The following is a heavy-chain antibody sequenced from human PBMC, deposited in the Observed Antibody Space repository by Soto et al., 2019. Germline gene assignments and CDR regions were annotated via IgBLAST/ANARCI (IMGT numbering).Heavy chain of an antibody. Sequence: PGGSLRLSCAASGFTFSNYAMNWVRQAPGKGLEWVSVISGSGGITWVSVISGSDDSTYYANSVKGRFTISRDNSKNTLYLQMNSLRAEDTAIYYCAKSTRRITGTSYGMDVWGLGTTVTVSS. CDR3: AKSTRRITGTSYGMDV. CDR1: GFTFSNYA. J-gene: IGHJ6*02. CDR2: ISGSGGITWVSVISGSDDST. V-gene: IGHV3-23*01. D-gene: IGHD1-7*01.